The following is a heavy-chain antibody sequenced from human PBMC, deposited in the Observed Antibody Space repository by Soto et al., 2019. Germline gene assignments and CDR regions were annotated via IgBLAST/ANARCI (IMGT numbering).Heavy chain of an antibody. CDR2: IYYRGST. D-gene: IGHD3-10*01. V-gene: IGHV4-59*08. CDR3: ARHNYGSGSTYFDY. CDR1: GGSISSYY. J-gene: IGHJ4*02. Sequence: SETLSLTCTVSGGSISSYYWSWIRQPPGKGLEWIGYIYYRGSTNYNPSLKSRVTISVDTSKNQFSLKLTSMTAADTAVYYCARHNYGSGSTYFDYWGQGTLVTVSS.